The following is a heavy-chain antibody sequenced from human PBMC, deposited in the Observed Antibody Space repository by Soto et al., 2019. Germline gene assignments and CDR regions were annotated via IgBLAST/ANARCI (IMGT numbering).Heavy chain of an antibody. D-gene: IGHD2-15*01. V-gene: IGHV3-23*01. J-gene: IGHJ6*02. CDR3: AKDLLVECSGGSCYSGYYYGMDV. Sequence: PGGSLRLSCAASGFTFSSYAMSWVRQAPGKGLEWVSAISGSGGSTYYADSAKGRFTISRDNSKNTLYLQMNSLRAEDTAVYYCAKDLLVECSGGSCYSGYYYGMDVWGQGTTVTVSS. CDR2: ISGSGGST. CDR1: GFTFSSYA.